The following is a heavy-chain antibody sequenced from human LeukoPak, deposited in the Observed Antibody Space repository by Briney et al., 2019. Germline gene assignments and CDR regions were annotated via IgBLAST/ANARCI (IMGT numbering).Heavy chain of an antibody. CDR3: AREGYYGSGSPPSLYFDY. D-gene: IGHD3-10*01. Sequence: GGSLRLSCAAPGFTLRNYVIHWVPQAPGKGLEWVALTSSDLNVKLYADSVKGRFTISRDNSRSTLYLQMNSLRPEDTAIYYCAREGYYGSGSPPSLYFDYWGQGTLVTVSS. CDR1: GFTLRNYV. J-gene: IGHJ4*02. V-gene: IGHV3-30-3*01. CDR2: TSSDLNVK.